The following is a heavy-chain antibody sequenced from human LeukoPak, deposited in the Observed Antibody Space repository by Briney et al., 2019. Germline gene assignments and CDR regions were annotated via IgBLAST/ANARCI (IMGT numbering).Heavy chain of an antibody. V-gene: IGHV1-18*01. CDR1: GYTFTSYG. Sequence: RASVKVSCKASGYTFTSYGISWVRQAPGQGLEWMGWISAYNGNTNYAQKLQGRVTMTTDTSTSTAYMELRSLRSDDTAVYYCARDPPYYDILTGYWDSYYYYYGMDVWGQGTTVTVSS. J-gene: IGHJ6*02. D-gene: IGHD3-9*01. CDR2: ISAYNGNT. CDR3: ARDPPYYDILTGYWDSYYYYYGMDV.